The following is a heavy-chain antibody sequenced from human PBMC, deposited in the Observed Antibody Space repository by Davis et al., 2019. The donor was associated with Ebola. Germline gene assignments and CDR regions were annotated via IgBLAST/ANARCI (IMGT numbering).Heavy chain of an antibody. CDR3: ARANSSGYYYPRANAFDI. Sequence: SETLSLTCTVSGGSVNSADYYWSWIRQPPGKGLEWIGYIYYSGSTYYNPSLKSRVTISVDTSKNQFSLKLSSVTAADTAVYYCARANSSGYYYPRANAFDIWGQGTMVTVSS. D-gene: IGHD3-22*01. V-gene: IGHV4-30-4*01. CDR2: IYYSGST. J-gene: IGHJ3*02. CDR1: GGSVNSADYY.